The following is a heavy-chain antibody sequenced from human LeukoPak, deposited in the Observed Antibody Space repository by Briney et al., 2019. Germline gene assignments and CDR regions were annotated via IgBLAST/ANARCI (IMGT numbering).Heavy chain of an antibody. CDR3: ARRTPTGIAAAGSDY. V-gene: IGHV4-34*01. J-gene: IGHJ4*02. Sequence: SETLSLTCAVYGGSFSSYYWSWIRQPPGKGLEWIGEINHSGSTNYNPSLKSRVTISVDTSKNQFSLKLSSVTAADTAVYYCARRTPTGIAAAGSDYWGQGTLVTVSS. CDR2: INHSGST. D-gene: IGHD6-13*01. CDR1: GGSFSSYY.